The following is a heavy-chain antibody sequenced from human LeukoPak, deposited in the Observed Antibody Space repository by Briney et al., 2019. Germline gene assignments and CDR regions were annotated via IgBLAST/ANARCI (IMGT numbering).Heavy chain of an antibody. J-gene: IGHJ4*02. Sequence: ESLKISCKGSGYSFTSYWIGWVRQLPGQGLEWMGVIYPGDCDTRYSPSFQGQVTISADKSISTAYLQWSSLKASDTAVYYCAGVSYCSSTSCYFDYWGQGTLVTVSS. CDR2: IYPGDCDT. CDR3: AGVSYCSSTSCYFDY. V-gene: IGHV5-51*01. CDR1: GYSFTSYW. D-gene: IGHD2-2*01.